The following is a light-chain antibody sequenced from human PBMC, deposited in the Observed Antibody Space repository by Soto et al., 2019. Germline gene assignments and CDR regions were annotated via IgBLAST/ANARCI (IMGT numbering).Light chain of an antibody. CDR1: NIGRRN. CDR3: QVWDSTTVV. CDR2: RDT. J-gene: IGLJ2*01. V-gene: IGLV3-9*01. Sequence: SYELTQPLSVSVARGQTATISCGGDNIGRRNVHWYMVKAGQAPVLVMYRDTRRPSGISERFSGSNSGNTATLIISRAQVADEADYYCQVWDSTTVVFGGGTKVTVL.